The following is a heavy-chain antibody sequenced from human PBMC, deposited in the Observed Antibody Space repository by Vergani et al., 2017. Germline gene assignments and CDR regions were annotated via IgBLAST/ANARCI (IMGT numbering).Heavy chain of an antibody. CDR1: ESSFISNE. D-gene: IGHD2-21*01. V-gene: IGHV5-51*01. J-gene: IGHJ4*02. Sequence: EVMLVQSGAEVKKPGESVKISCKYSESSFISNEIAWVRQMSGKGLQWMGNINPIDSKIAYSPSFQGRAIMSLDKSITTTYLQWRSLKASYTAIYYFARHXPCGDGACLHFDHWGQGTQVTVSS. CDR2: INPIDSKI. CDR3: ARHXPCGDGACLHFDH.